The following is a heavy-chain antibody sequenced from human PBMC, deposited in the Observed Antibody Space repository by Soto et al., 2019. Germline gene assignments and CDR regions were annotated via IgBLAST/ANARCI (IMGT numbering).Heavy chain of an antibody. Sequence: QVQLQESGPGLVKPSQTPSLTCAISGDSVSSNSAAWNWIRLSPSRCLEWLARTYYRSRWYNDYAVSVRSRITVNPDTSQNQFSLQLTSVTPEDTAVYYCTGTTSHQWYYMDVWGKGTTVTVPS. D-gene: IGHD1-7*01. J-gene: IGHJ6*03. V-gene: IGHV6-1*01. CDR3: TGTTSHQWYYMDV. CDR1: GDSVSSNSAA. CDR2: TYYRSRWYN.